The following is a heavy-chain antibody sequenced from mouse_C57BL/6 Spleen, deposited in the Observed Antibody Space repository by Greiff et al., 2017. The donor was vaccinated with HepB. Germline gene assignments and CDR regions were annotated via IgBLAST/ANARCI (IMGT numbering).Heavy chain of an antibody. D-gene: IGHD1-1*01. CDR2: IDPENGDT. CDR3: TTDYYGSSYDWYFDV. Sequence: EVQLQQPGAELVRPGASVKLSCTASGFNIKDDYMHWVKQRPEQGLEWIGWIDPENGDTEYASKFQGKATITADTSSNTAYLQLSSLTSEDTAVYYSTTDYYGSSYDWYFDVWGTGTTVTVSS. V-gene: IGHV14-4*01. J-gene: IGHJ1*03. CDR1: GFNIKDDY.